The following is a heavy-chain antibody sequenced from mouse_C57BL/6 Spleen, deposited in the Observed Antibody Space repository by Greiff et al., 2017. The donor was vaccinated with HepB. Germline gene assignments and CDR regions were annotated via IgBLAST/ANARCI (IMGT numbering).Heavy chain of an antibody. CDR2: ISYDGSN. J-gene: IGHJ4*01. Sequence: EVHLVESGPGLVKPSQSLSLTCSVTGYSITSGYYWNWIRQFPGNKLEWMGYISYDGSNNYNPSLKNRISITRDTSKNQFFLKLNSVTTEDTATYYCARGLYGNGPYAMDYWGQGTSVTVSS. V-gene: IGHV3-6*01. D-gene: IGHD2-1*01. CDR3: ARGLYGNGPYAMDY. CDR1: GYSITSGYY.